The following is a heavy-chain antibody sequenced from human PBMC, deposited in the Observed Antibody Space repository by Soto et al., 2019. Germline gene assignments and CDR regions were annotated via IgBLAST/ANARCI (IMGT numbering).Heavy chain of an antibody. J-gene: IGHJ4*02. CDR3: VHRAILDGSWDTGYLDF. V-gene: IGHV2-5*02. CDR2: IYWDDDK. CDR1: GFSLRNNGVG. Sequence: QITLKESGPTLVKPTQTLTLTCTFSGFSLRNNGVGVGWIRQPPGKALEWLAVIYWDDDKRYSPSLRSRLSITTDTSINQVVLTMTNMDPVDTATYYCVHRAILDGSWDTGYLDFWGQGTLVTVSS. D-gene: IGHD6-13*01.